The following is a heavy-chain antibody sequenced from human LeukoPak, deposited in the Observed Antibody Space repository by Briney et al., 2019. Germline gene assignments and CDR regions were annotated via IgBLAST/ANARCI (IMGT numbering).Heavy chain of an antibody. J-gene: IGHJ4*02. Sequence: GGSLRLSCTVSGCTVSSDSMSWVRQAPGKGLEWVSFIYSGGSTHYSDSVKGRFTISRDNSKNTLYPQMNSLRAEDTAVYYCARRAGAYSHPYDYWGQGTLVTVSS. D-gene: IGHD4/OR15-4a*01. V-gene: IGHV3-53*01. CDR2: IYSGGST. CDR1: GCTVSSDS. CDR3: ARRAGAYSHPYDY.